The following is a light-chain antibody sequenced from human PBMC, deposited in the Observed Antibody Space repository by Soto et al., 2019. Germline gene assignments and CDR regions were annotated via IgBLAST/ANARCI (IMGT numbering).Light chain of an antibody. Sequence: EVVLTQSPGTLSLSPGDRATLSCRASQTVASNFLAWYQHKPGQSPRLLIYGASTRATDSPDRFSGSGSGPDVTLTISRLEPEDSAVYYCKQYGTSPPLTFGGGTKVEIK. CDR1: QTVASNF. J-gene: IGKJ4*01. CDR3: KQYGTSPPLT. V-gene: IGKV3-20*01. CDR2: GAS.